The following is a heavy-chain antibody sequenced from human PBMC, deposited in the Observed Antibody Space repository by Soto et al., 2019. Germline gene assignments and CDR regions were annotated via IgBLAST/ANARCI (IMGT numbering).Heavy chain of an antibody. CDR3: THTPFFGDKLDY. V-gene: IGHV2-5*02. CDR1: GFSLNTGGVG. CDR2: IYWDDDK. J-gene: IGHJ4*02. Sequence: QITLKESGPTLVKPTQTLTLTCSFSGFSLNTGGVGVVWIRQPPGKALEWLAVIYWDDDKRYSPSLKSRLTISQDTSRNQVVLTMTNMDPVDTATYYCTHTPFFGDKLDYWGQGALVTVSS. D-gene: IGHD2-21*01.